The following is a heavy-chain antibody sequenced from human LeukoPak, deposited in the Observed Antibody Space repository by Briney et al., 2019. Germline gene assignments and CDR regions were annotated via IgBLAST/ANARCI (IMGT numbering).Heavy chain of an antibody. J-gene: IGHJ6*02. Sequence: SETLSLTCTVSGCSISSYYWSWIRQPPGKGQEWNGYIYYSGSTNYNPSLKSRVTISVDTSKNQFSLKLSSVTAADTAVYYCARDPRADGSSGYYYGMDVWGQGTTVTVSS. V-gene: IGHV4-59*01. CDR1: GCSISSYY. CDR2: IYYSGST. CDR3: ARDPRADGSSGYYYGMDV. D-gene: IGHD6-6*01.